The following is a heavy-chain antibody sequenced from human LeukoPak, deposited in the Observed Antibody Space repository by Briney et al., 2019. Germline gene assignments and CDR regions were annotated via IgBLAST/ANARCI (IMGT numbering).Heavy chain of an antibody. CDR2: INHSGST. CDR1: GGSFGGYY. CDR3: ARGLRFLWFDP. Sequence: SETLSLTCAVYGGSFGGYYWSWIRQPPGKGLEWIGEINHSGSTNYNPSLKSRVTISVDTSKNQFSLKLSSVTAADTAVYYCARGLRFLWFDPWGQGTLVTVSS. V-gene: IGHV4-34*01. J-gene: IGHJ5*02.